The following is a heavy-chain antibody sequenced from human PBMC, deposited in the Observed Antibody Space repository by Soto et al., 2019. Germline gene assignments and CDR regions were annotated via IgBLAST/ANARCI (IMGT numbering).Heavy chain of an antibody. V-gene: IGHV4-31*03. D-gene: IGHD3-22*01. CDR3: ARGGKNYYDSSGYYWFDP. Sequence: SETLSLTCTVSGGSVSSGGYYWSWIRQHPGKGLEWIGYIYYSGSTYYNPSLKSRVTISVDTSKNQFSLKLSSVTAADTAVYXXARGGKNYYDSSGYYWFDPWGQGTLVTVSS. CDR1: GGSVSSGGYY. J-gene: IGHJ5*02. CDR2: IYYSGST.